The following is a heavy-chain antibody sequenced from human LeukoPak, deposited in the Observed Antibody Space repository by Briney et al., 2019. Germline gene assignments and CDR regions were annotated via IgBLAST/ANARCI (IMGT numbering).Heavy chain of an antibody. CDR1: GGSISSGDYY. J-gene: IGHJ4*02. V-gene: IGHV4-30-4*08. D-gene: IGHD3-16*02. Sequence: PSETLSLTCTVSGGSISSGDYYWSWIRQPPGKGLEWIGYIYYSGSTYYNPSLKSRVTISVYTSKNQFSLKLSSVTAADTAVYYCARLGYYDYVWGSYRWEYYFDYWGQGTLVTASS. CDR2: IYYSGST. CDR3: ARLGYYDYVWGSYRWEYYFDY.